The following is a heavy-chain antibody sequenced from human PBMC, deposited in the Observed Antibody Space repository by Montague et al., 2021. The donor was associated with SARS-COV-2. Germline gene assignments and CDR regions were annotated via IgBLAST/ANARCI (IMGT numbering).Heavy chain of an antibody. CDR2: IHHGGST. J-gene: IGHJ6*03. Sequence: SETLSLTCAVHGGSFSTYSWKWILQHPGKGLEWIGEIHHGGSTNYNPSLKSRVTISADTSKNQFSLKLTSVAAADTAVYYCARLGDGVVPSPILGVGPYYSYYYRDVRGKGTTITVSS. V-gene: IGHV4-34*01. D-gene: IGHD3-10*01. CDR1: GGSFSTYS. CDR3: ARLGDGVVPSPILGVGPYYSYYYRDV.